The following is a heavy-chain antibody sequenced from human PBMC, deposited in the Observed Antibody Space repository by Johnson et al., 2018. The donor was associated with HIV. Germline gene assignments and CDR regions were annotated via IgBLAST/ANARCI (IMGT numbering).Heavy chain of an antibody. V-gene: IGHV3-30-3*01. J-gene: IGHJ3*02. Sequence: VQLLESGGGVVQPGRSLRLSCAASGFTFSTEALHWVRQAPGKGLEWVAVVSYDGSNKYYAASVKGRFTISRDNSKNTLYLQMNSLIAEDTAVYYCARSLLWFGKSNAFDIWGQGTMVTVSS. CDR1: GFTFSTEA. D-gene: IGHD3-10*01. CDR3: ARSLLWFGKSNAFDI. CDR2: VSYDGSNK.